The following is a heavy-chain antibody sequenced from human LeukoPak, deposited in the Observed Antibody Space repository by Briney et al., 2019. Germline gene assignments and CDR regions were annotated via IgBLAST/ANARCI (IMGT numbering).Heavy chain of an antibody. CDR1: GYTFTSYG. Sequence: GASVKVSCKASGYTFTSYGISWVRQAPGQGLEWMGWISAYNGNTNYAQKLQGRVTMTTDTSTSTAYMELRSLRSDDTAVYYCARVVYGSGSFYGMDVWGQGTTVTVSS. J-gene: IGHJ6*02. CDR2: ISAYNGNT. V-gene: IGHV1-18*01. CDR3: ARVVYGSGSFYGMDV. D-gene: IGHD3-10*01.